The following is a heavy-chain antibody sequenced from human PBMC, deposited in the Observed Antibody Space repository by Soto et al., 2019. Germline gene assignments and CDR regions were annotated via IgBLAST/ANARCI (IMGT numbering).Heavy chain of an antibody. J-gene: IGHJ4*02. V-gene: IGHV3-30*18. Sequence: QVQLVESGGGVVQPGGSLRLSCAASGFIFSSYAMHWVRQAPGKGLEWVAVISYDGRNEYYTDSVKGRFTISRDKSKITLYLQMNSLRPEDAAVYYCAKSGSGWWAAYWGQGTLVTVSS. D-gene: IGHD6-19*01. CDR2: ISYDGRNE. CDR1: GFIFSSYA. CDR3: AKSGSGWWAAY.